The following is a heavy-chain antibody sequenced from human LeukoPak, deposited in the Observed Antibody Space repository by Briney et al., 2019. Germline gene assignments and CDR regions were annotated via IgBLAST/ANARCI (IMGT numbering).Heavy chain of an antibody. CDR2: INPNSGGT. Sequence: ASVKVSCKASGYTFTGYYMHWVRQAPGQGLEWMGWINPNSGGTNYAQKFQGRVTMTRDTSISTAYMELSRLRSDDTAVYYCARFAVAGTSSGFAYWGQGTLVTVSS. V-gene: IGHV1-2*02. J-gene: IGHJ4*02. CDR3: ARFAVAGTSSGFAY. CDR1: GYTFTGYY. D-gene: IGHD6-19*01.